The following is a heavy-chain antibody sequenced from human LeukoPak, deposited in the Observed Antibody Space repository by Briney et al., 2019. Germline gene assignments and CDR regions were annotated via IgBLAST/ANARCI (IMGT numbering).Heavy chain of an antibody. D-gene: IGHD2-2*01. CDR2: MNPNSGNT. V-gene: IGHV1-8*01. CDR3: ASRKYQLLFGYYYYYMDV. Sequence: GASVKVSCKASGYTFTSYDINWVRQATGQGLEWMGCMNPNSGNTGYAQKFQGRVTMTRNTSISTAYMELSSLRSEDTAVYYCASRKYQLLFGYYYYYMDVWGKGTTVTVSS. J-gene: IGHJ6*03. CDR1: GYTFTSYD.